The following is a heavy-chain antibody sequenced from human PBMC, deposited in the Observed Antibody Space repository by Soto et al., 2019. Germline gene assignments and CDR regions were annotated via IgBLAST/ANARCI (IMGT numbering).Heavy chain of an antibody. CDR1: GYTFTSYC. D-gene: IGHD2-15*01. Sequence: ASVKVSCKASGYTFTSYCISWVRHAPGQGLEWMGWISAYNGNTNYAQKLQGRVTMTTDTSTSTAYMELRSLRSDDTAVYYCARDIPNCSGGSCYANDYWGQGALVTVSS. J-gene: IGHJ4*02. CDR2: ISAYNGNT. V-gene: IGHV1-18*01. CDR3: ARDIPNCSGGSCYANDY.